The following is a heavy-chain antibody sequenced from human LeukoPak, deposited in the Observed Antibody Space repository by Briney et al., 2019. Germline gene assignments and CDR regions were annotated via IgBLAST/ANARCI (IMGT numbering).Heavy chain of an antibody. CDR2: IYPGDSDT. J-gene: IGHJ4*02. CDR3: ARRGYCSSTSCYSFDY. V-gene: IGHV5-51*01. Sequence: GESLKISCKGSGYSFTSYWIGWVRQMPGKSLEWMGIIYPGDSDTRYSPSFQGQVTISADKSISTAYLQWSSLKASDTAMYYCARRGYCSSTSCYSFDYWGQGTLVTVSS. CDR1: GYSFTSYW. D-gene: IGHD2-2*01.